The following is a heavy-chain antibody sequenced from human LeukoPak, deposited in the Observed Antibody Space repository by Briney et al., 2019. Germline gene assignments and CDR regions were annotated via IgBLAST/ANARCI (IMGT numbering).Heavy chain of an antibody. Sequence: AGGSLRHSCAASGFTFSFYAMNWVRQAPGKGLEWVTSITGNSDNTFYANSVKGRFTISRDNSKNTLYLQMNSLRAAETAVYYCVKEKNKYGFNGLDYWGQGTLVTVSS. D-gene: IGHD3-10*01. J-gene: IGHJ4*02. CDR3: VKEKNKYGFNGLDY. CDR1: GFTFSFYA. V-gene: IGHV3-23*01. CDR2: ITGNSDNT.